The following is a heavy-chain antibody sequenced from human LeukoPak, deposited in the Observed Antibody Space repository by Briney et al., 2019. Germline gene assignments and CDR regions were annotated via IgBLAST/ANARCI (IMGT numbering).Heavy chain of an antibody. Sequence: GGSLRLSCAASGFTFSSYGMHWVRQAPGKGLEWVAFIRYDGSNKYYADSVKGRFTISRDNSKNTLYLQMNSLRAEDTAVYYCAKDLAARTYFGYWGQGTLVTVSS. CDR3: AKDLAARTYFGY. D-gene: IGHD6-6*01. V-gene: IGHV3-30*02. J-gene: IGHJ4*02. CDR1: GFTFSSYG. CDR2: IRYDGSNK.